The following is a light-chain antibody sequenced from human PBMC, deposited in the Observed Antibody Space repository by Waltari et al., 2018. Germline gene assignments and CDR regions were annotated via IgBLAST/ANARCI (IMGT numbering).Light chain of an antibody. CDR2: EVS. J-gene: IGLJ3*02. V-gene: IGLV2-23*02. CDR1: SSDVGSYNL. Sequence: QSALTHPASVSGSPGQSCTISCPGASSDVGSYNLVSWYQHHPGKAPKLRMYEVSNRPSGVSNRFAGSKSGNTASLTISGLQAEDEADYYCCSYAGSSTFAVFGRGTKLTVL. CDR3: CSYAGSSTFAV.